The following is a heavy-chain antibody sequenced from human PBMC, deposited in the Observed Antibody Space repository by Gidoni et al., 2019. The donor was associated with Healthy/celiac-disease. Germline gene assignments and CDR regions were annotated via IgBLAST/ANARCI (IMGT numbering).Heavy chain of an antibody. CDR2: IYPGDSDT. J-gene: IGHJ5*02. CDR1: GYSFISYW. D-gene: IGHD2-2*01. CDR3: ARQVVPAGGADWFDP. V-gene: IGHV5-51*01. Sequence: EVQLVPSGAEVKKPGASLKISCKGSGYSFISYWIGWVRQMPGKGLEWMGIIYPGDSDTRYSPSFQGQVTISADKSISTAYLQWSSLKASDTAMYYCARQVVPAGGADWFDPWGQGTLVTVSS.